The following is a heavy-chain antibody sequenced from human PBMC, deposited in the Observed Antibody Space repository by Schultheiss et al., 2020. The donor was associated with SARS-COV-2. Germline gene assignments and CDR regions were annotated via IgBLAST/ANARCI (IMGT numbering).Heavy chain of an antibody. J-gene: IGHJ4*02. D-gene: IGHD1-1*01. CDR1: GFTFSSYA. V-gene: IGHV3-30*07. Sequence: GGSLRLSCAASGFTFSSYAMSWVRQAPGKGLEWVAVISYDGSNKYYADSVKGRFTISRDNAKNSLYLQMNSLKTEDTAVYYCTTAGSVDWNPEYYFDYWGQGTLVTVSS. CDR2: ISYDGSNK. CDR3: TTAGSVDWNPEYYFDY.